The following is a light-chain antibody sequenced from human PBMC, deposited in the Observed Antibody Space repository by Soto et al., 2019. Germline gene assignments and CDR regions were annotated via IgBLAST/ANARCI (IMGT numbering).Light chain of an antibody. CDR3: CSYAGSPYV. CDR2: DVS. J-gene: IGLJ1*01. Sequence: QSVLTQPRSGSGSHGQSVAISCTGTSSDVGDYNYVSWYQQHPGKAPKVMIYDVSKRPSGVPDRFSGSKSGNTASLTISGLQAEDEADYYCCSYAGSPYVFGTGTKVTVL. CDR1: SSDVGDYNY. V-gene: IGLV2-11*01.